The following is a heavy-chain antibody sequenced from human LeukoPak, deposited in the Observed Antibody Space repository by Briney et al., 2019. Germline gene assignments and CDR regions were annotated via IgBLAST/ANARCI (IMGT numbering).Heavy chain of an antibody. V-gene: IGHV1-69*04. J-gene: IGHJ4*02. CDR3: ARDQGSGWFGY. CDR2: IIPILGIA. Sequence: ASVKVSCKASVGTFSSYAISWVRQAPGQGLEWMGRIIPILGIANYAQKFQVRVTITADKSTSTAYMELSSLRSEDTAVYYCARDQGSGWFGYWGQGTLVTVSS. CDR1: VGTFSSYA. D-gene: IGHD6-19*01.